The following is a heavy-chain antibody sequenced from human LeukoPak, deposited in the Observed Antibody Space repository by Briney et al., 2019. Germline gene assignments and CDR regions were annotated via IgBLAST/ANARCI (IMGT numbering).Heavy chain of an antibody. V-gene: IGHV3-64*02. CDR1: GFTFSRYG. CDR2: ISGNGGST. J-gene: IGHJ4*02. Sequence: GGSPRLSCAASGFTFSRYGMHWVRQAPGKGLEYVSAISGNGGSTYYADSVKGRFTISRDNSKNTLYLQMGSLRAEDMAVYHCARGGGGSWALDYWGQGILVTVSS. CDR3: ARGGGGSWALDY. D-gene: IGHD6-13*01.